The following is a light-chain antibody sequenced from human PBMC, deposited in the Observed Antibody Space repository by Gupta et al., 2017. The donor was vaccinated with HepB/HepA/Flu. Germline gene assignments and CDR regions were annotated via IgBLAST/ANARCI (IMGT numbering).Light chain of an antibody. Sequence: QSALTQPRSVSGSPGQSVTISCTGTSSDDGGYNFVSWYQQHPGKAPKLMIYDVSKRPSGVPYRFSGSKSGNTASLTISGLQAEDEADYFGCSYAGSYTLIFGGGTKLTVL. J-gene: IGLJ2*01. V-gene: IGLV2-11*01. CDR3: CSYAGSYTLI. CDR1: SSDDGGYNF. CDR2: DVS.